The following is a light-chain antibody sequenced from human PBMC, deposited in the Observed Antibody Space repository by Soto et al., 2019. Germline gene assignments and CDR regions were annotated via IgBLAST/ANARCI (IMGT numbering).Light chain of an antibody. V-gene: IGLV1-51*01. CDR1: RSNIGINF. CDR2: DND. J-gene: IGLJ2*01. Sequence: QSLLTQPPSVSAAPGQKVTISCSGSRSNIGINFVTWYQQLPGAAPKLIIYDNDNRPSGVPARFSGSRSGTSATLAITGLQTGDEAGYFCGTWDSDLSGVVFGGGTKLTVL. CDR3: GTWDSDLSGVV.